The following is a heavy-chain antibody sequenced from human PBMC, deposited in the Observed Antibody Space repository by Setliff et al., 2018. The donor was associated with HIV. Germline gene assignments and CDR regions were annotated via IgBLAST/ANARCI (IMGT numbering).Heavy chain of an antibody. D-gene: IGHD3-10*01. Sequence: GSGPTLVNPTQTLTLTCTFSGFSIGPSGVGVGWIRQPPGGALEWLAFAYWDDDNHYSPSLKSRLTVSKDTPKNQVVLTMTNMGPVDTATYYCAHNIYYFGPGRRYSDYMDVWGKGTTVTVSS. CDR2: AYWDDDN. J-gene: IGHJ6*03. CDR3: AHNIYYFGPGRRYSDYMDV. V-gene: IGHV2-5*02. CDR1: GFSIGPSGVG.